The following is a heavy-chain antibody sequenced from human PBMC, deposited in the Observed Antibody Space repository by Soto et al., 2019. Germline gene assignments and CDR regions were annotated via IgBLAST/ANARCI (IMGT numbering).Heavy chain of an antibody. CDR3: ARGSLELRRLDY. CDR2: IIPIFGTA. J-gene: IGHJ4*02. Sequence: SVKVSCKASGGTFSSYAISWVRQAPGQGLEWMGGIIPIFGTANYAQKFQGRVTITADESTSTAYMELSSLRSEDTAVYYCARGSLELRRLDYWGQGTLVTVSS. V-gene: IGHV1-69*13. D-gene: IGHD1-7*01. CDR1: GGTFSSYA.